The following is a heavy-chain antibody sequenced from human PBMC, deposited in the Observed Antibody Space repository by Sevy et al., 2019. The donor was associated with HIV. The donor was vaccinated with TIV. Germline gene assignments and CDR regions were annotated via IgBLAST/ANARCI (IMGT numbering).Heavy chain of an antibody. J-gene: IGHJ4*02. CDR3: AKDVSDGYNYFLDF. D-gene: IGHD5-12*01. Sequence: GGSLRLSCVASGFSFSSYWMYWVRQAPGKGLEWVANIKEDGTEKHYVDSVKGRFTISRDNSKNTVYLQMNSLRAEDTAVYYCAKDVSDGYNYFLDFWGQGALVTVSS. CDR1: GFSFSSYW. V-gene: IGHV3-7*01. CDR2: IKEDGTEK.